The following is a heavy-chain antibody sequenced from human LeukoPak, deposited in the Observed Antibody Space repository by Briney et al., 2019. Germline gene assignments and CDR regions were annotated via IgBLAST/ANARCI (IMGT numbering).Heavy chain of an antibody. CDR3: ARGRDYYGSGSYYYYYYMDV. CDR2: INHSGST. D-gene: IGHD3-10*01. Sequence: PSETLSLTCAVYGGSFSGYYWSWIRQPPGKGLEWIGEINHSGSTNYNPSLKSRVTISVDTSKNQFSLKLSSVTAADTAVYYCARGRDYYGSGSYYYYYYMDVWGKGTTVTISS. J-gene: IGHJ6*03. V-gene: IGHV4-34*01. CDR1: GGSFSGYY.